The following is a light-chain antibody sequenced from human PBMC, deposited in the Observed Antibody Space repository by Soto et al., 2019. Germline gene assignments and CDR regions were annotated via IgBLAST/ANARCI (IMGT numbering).Light chain of an antibody. CDR1: STDVGAYNY. J-gene: IGLJ1*01. CDR3: SSYAGRNSFV. V-gene: IGLV2-8*01. Sequence: QSALTQPPSASGSPGQSVTISCTGTSTDVGAYNYVSWYQQRPGKAPKLMIFEVTKRPSGVPDRFSGSKSGNTASLTVSGVQAYDEADYYCSSYAGRNSFVVGTGTKLTVL. CDR2: EVT.